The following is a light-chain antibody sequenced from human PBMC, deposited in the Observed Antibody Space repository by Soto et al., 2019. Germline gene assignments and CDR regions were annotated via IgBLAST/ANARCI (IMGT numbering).Light chain of an antibody. Sequence: QSALTQPASVSGSPGQSVTISCTGTSSGVGGYNYVSWYQQHPGKAPKLMIDEVSNRPSGVSNRFSGSKSGNTASLTISGLQAEDEADYYCSSYTSSSTPDVFGTGTKVTVL. CDR3: SSYTSSSTPDV. J-gene: IGLJ1*01. CDR1: SSGVGGYNY. V-gene: IGLV2-14*01. CDR2: EVS.